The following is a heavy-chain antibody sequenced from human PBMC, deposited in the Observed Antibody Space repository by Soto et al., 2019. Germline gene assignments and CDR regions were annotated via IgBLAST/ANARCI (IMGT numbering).Heavy chain of an antibody. CDR2: ISSSSTYI. Sequence: PGGSLRLSCAASGFTFSSYTMNWVRQAPGKGLEWVSSISSSSTYIYYADSVKGRFTISRDNAKNSLYLQMNSLRAEDTVVYYCASPPYYFDTSGYSYWGQGTLVTVSS. D-gene: IGHD3-22*01. CDR1: GFTFSSYT. V-gene: IGHV3-21*01. CDR3: ASPPYYFDTSGYSY. J-gene: IGHJ4*02.